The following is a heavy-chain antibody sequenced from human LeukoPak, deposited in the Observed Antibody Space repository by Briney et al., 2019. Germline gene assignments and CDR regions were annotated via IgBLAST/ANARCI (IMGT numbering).Heavy chain of an antibody. CDR2: ISGSGGST. CDR1: GFTFSNYA. V-gene: IGHV3-23*01. CDR3: AKAIGRDSTILFDY. Sequence: GGSLRLSCAASGFTFSNYAMSWVRQAPGKGLEWVSSISGSGGSTYNADSVKGRLTISRDNSKNTLFLQINSLRAEDTALYYCAKAIGRDSTILFDYWGQGTLVTVSS. D-gene: IGHD2/OR15-2a*01. J-gene: IGHJ4*02.